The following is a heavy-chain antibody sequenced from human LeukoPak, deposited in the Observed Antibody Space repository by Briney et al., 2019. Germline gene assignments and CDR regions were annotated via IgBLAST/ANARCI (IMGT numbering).Heavy chain of an antibody. CDR1: GGSISSGDYY. J-gene: IGHJ6*03. Sequence: SETLSLTCTVSGGSISSGDYYWSWIRQPPGKGLEWIGRIYTSGSTNYNPSLKSRVTISVDTSKNQFSLKLSSVTAADTAVYYCARAHYDFWSGYNYYYMDVWGKGTTVTVSS. CDR2: IYTSGST. CDR3: ARAHYDFWSGYNYYYMDV. V-gene: IGHV4-61*08. D-gene: IGHD3-3*01.